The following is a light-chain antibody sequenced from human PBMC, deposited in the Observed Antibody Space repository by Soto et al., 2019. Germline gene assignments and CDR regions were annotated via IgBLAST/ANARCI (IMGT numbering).Light chain of an antibody. CDR1: SGHSSYA. CDR2: LNSDGSH. Sequence: QSVLTQSPSASASLGASVKLTCSLSSGHSSYAIAWHQQQPQKGPRYLMKLNSDGSHTKGGGIPDRFSGSSSGAERYLTISSLQSEDEADYYCQTWGTGIRGVFGGGTKVTVL. J-gene: IGLJ2*01. V-gene: IGLV4-69*01. CDR3: QTWGTGIRGV.